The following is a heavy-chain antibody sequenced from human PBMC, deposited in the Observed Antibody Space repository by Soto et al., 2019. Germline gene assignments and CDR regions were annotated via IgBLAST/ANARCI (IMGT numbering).Heavy chain of an antibody. V-gene: IGHV3-13*04. CDR3: ARATGLLWFGEAYYFDY. Sequence: EVPLVESGGGLVQPGGSLRLSCAASGFTFSSYDMHWVRQATGKGLEWVSAIGTAGDTYYPGSVKGRFTISRENAKNSLYLQMNSLRAGDTAVYYCARATGLLWFGEAYYFDYWGQGTLVTVSS. D-gene: IGHD3-10*01. CDR2: IGTAGDT. J-gene: IGHJ4*02. CDR1: GFTFSSYD.